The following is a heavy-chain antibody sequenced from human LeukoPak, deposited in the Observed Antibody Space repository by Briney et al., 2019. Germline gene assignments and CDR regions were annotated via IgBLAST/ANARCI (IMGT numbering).Heavy chain of an antibody. D-gene: IGHD5-12*01. J-gene: IGHJ4*02. Sequence: SETLSLTCTVSGGSLCSYYGSWIRQPPGKGLEWIGYIYYSGSTNYNPSLKSRVTMSVDTSTNQFSLKLSSVTAADTAVYYCATSIEKSGYYYFDYWGQGTLVTVSS. V-gene: IGHV4-59*01. CDR2: IYYSGST. CDR1: GGSLCSYY. CDR3: ATSIEKSGYYYFDY.